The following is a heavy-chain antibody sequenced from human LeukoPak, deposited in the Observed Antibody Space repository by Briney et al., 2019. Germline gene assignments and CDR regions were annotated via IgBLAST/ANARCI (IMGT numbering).Heavy chain of an antibody. D-gene: IGHD4-17*01. CDR3: ARASTTVPNLLDN. CDR1: GFTFRTYW. V-gene: IGHV3-74*01. Sequence: PGGSLRLSCVASGFTFRTYWMHWVRQAPGKGLLWVSRINGDGSSTNYADSVKGRFTISRDNAKNTLYLQMNSLRAEYTAVYYCARASTTVPNLLDNWGQGTLVTVSS. J-gene: IGHJ4*02. CDR2: INGDGSST.